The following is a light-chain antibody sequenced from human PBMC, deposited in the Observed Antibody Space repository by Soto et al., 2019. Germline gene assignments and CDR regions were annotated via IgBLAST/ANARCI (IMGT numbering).Light chain of an antibody. CDR3: GSYRSNTAV. J-gene: IGLJ1*01. V-gene: IGLV2-14*01. Sequence: QSALTQPASVSGSPGQSITISCTGTSSDVGGYNYVSWYQQHPGKAPKLMIYDVTNRPSGVSNRFSGSKSGNTASLTISGLQAEDEADYYCGSYRSNTAVFGTGTKVTVL. CDR1: SSDVGGYNY. CDR2: DVT.